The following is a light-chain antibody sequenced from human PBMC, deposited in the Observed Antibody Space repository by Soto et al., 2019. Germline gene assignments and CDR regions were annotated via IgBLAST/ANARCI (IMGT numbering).Light chain of an antibody. J-gene: IGKJ2*01. CDR1: QGIRND. CDR3: LQDYNYPYT. V-gene: IGKV1-6*01. Sequence: AIQMTQSPSSLSASVGDRVTITCRASQGIRNDLGWYQQKPGKAPKFLIFGASTLQSGVPSRFSGSGSGTDFALSISSLQPEDFATYYCLQDYNYPYTFGHGTKLEVK. CDR2: GAS.